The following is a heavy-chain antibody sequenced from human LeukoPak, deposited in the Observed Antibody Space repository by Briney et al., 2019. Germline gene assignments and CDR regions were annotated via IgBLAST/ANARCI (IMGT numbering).Heavy chain of an antibody. CDR1: GFTFSSYG. Sequence: GGSLRLSCAASGFTFSSYGMHWVRQAPGKGLEWVAFIRYDGSNKYYADSVKGRFTISRDNSKNTLYLQMNSLRAEDTAVYYCARGANYDFWSGYTTDGYNWFDPWGQGTLVTVSS. CDR2: IRYDGSNK. J-gene: IGHJ5*02. CDR3: ARGANYDFWSGYTTDGYNWFDP. V-gene: IGHV3-30*02. D-gene: IGHD3-3*01.